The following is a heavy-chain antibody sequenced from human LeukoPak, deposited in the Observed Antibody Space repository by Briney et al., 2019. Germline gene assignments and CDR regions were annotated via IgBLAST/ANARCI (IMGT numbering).Heavy chain of an antibody. J-gene: IGHJ4*02. CDR2: INSDGRST. Sequence: GGSLRLSCAASGFTFSTYRMHWVRQAPGKGLVWVSRINSDGRSTSYADSVKGRFTISRDNAKNTLYLQMNSLRAEDTAVYYCAREYCSGGSCYDGFDYWGQGTLVTVSS. CDR1: GFTFSTYR. D-gene: IGHD2-15*01. V-gene: IGHV3-74*01. CDR3: AREYCSGGSCYDGFDY.